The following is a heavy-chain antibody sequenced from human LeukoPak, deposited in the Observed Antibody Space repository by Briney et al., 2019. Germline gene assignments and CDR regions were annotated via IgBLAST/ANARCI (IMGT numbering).Heavy chain of an antibody. CDR3: ASVPKAYYYMDV. V-gene: IGHV3-30*04. CDR1: GFTFGSYA. CDR2: ISYDGSNK. D-gene: IGHD3-10*01. Sequence: GGSLRLSCAASGFTFGSYAMHWVRQAPGKGLEWVAVISYDGSNKYYADSVKGRFTISRDNSKNTLYLQMNSLRAEDTAVYYCASVPKAYYYMDVWGKGTTVTVSS. J-gene: IGHJ6*03.